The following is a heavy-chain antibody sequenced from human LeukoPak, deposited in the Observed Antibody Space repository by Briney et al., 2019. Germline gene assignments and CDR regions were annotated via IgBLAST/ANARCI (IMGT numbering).Heavy chain of an antibody. J-gene: IGHJ4*02. CDR1: GFTVSSNY. CDR3: ARALNYDFWSRFYFDY. D-gene: IGHD3-3*01. Sequence: QSGGSLRLSCAASGFTVSSNYMSWVHQAPGKGLEWVSVIYSGGSTYYADSVKGRFTISRDNSKNTLYLQMNSLRAEDTAVYYCARALNYDFWSRFYFDYWGQGTLVTVSS. CDR2: IYSGGST. V-gene: IGHV3-53*01.